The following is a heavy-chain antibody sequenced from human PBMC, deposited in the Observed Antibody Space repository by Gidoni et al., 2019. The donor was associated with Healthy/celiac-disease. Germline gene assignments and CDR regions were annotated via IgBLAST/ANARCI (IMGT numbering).Heavy chain of an antibody. Sequence: QVQLVESGGGVVQPGRSLRLSCSASGFNFRSYGMHWVRQAPGKGLEWGAVRWYEGSNKDYADSVKGRFTSSRDNSKNTLYLQMNSLRAEDTAVYYCARDGPLGDGWGQGTTVTVSS. J-gene: IGHJ6*02. D-gene: IGHD7-27*01. CDR3: ARDGPLGDG. CDR1: GFNFRSYG. V-gene: IGHV3-33*01. CDR2: RWYEGSNK.